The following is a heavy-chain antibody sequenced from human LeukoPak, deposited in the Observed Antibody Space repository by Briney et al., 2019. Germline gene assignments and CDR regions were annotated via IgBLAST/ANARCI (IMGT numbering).Heavy chain of an antibody. CDR3: ARRYCSSTSCLLDY. CDR2: ISNTGGSTI. Sequence: GGSLRLSCAASGFTFSSYEMNWVRQAPGKGLEWVSHISNTGGSTIYYAASVKGRFTISRDNAKNSLYLQMNSLRAEDTAVYYCARRYCSSTSCLLDYWGQGTLVTVSS. J-gene: IGHJ4*02. V-gene: IGHV3-48*03. CDR1: GFTFSSYE. D-gene: IGHD2-2*01.